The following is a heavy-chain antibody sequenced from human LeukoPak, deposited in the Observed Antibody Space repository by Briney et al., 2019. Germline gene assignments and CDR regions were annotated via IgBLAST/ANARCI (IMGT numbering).Heavy chain of an antibody. CDR1: GGTFSSYA. J-gene: IGHJ4*02. CDR3: ARGQLERRYFDY. D-gene: IGHD1-1*01. Sequence: ASVKVSCKASGGTFSSYAISWVRQAPGQGLEWMGGIIPIFGTANYAQKFQGRVTITTDESTSTAYMELSSLRSEDTAVYYCARGQLERRYFDYWGQGTLVTVSS. V-gene: IGHV1-69*05. CDR2: IIPIFGTA.